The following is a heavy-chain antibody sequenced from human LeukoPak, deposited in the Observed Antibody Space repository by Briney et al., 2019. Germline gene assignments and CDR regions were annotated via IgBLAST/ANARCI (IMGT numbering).Heavy chain of an antibody. Sequence: GGPLLLSCAASGFSFSSYSMNWVRPAPGEGLEWVPSISSSSSYIYYADSVKGRFTISRDNAKNSLYLQMNSLRAEDTAVYYCARGERHLKPYYYYGMDVWGKGTTVTVSS. CDR3: ARGERHLKPYYYYGMDV. J-gene: IGHJ6*04. V-gene: IGHV3-21*01. D-gene: IGHD1-1*01. CDR2: ISSSSSYI. CDR1: GFSFSSYS.